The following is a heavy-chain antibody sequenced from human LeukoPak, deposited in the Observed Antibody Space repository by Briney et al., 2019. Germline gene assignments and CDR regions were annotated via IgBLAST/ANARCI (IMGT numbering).Heavy chain of an antibody. J-gene: IGHJ4*02. D-gene: IGHD2-8*01. CDR2: VSLSGRT. Sequence: SETLSLTCGVSGGSITSTNWWSWVRQPPGQGLEWIGEVSLSGRTNYNPSLSSRVIMALDTSKNHLSLNLTSVTAADTAVYYCSRENGAFSPFGYWGQGTLVTVPS. CDR1: GGSITSTNW. V-gene: IGHV4-4*02. CDR3: SRENGAFSPFGY.